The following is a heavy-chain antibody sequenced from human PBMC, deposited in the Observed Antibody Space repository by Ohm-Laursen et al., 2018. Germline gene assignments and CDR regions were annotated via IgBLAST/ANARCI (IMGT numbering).Heavy chain of an antibody. V-gene: IGHV3-23*01. J-gene: IGHJ4*02. CDR1: GFSFRDYA. Sequence: SLRLSCAASGFSFRDYAMSWVRQAPGKGLEWVSAISGGSTFYADSVKGRFTISRDNSKNTVHLQMNSLRVEDTAVYYCAKARGATVGPTNYFDYWGQGTLVTVSS. CDR2: ISGGST. D-gene: IGHD1-26*01. CDR3: AKARGATVGPTNYFDY.